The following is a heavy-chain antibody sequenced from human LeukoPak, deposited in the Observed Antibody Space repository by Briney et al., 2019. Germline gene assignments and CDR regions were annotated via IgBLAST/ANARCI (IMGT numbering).Heavy chain of an antibody. J-gene: IGHJ4*02. CDR1: GFTFDDHG. Sequence: GGSLRLSCAASGFTFDDHGMSWVRQAPGKGLEWVSGIKWDGGRTGYADSVKGRFTISRDNAKNSVYLQMNSLRAEDTAVYYCARGRHFDSDGYYEAFYFDLWGRGTLVTVSS. V-gene: IGHV3-20*04. CDR2: IKWDGGRT. CDR3: ARGRHFDSDGYYEAFYFDL. D-gene: IGHD3-22*01.